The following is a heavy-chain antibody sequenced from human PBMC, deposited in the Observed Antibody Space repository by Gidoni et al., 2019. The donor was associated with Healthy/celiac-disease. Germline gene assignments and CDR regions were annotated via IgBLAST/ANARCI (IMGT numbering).Heavy chain of an antibody. CDR2: ISGSGGST. CDR1: GLTLRSYA. J-gene: IGHJ4*02. V-gene: IGHV3-23*01. CDR3: AKDLSRGWYNNFDY. D-gene: IGHD6-19*01. Sequence: EVQLLVSGGGLVQPGGSVRLSCAASGLTLRSYAMSWVRQAPGKGLEWVSAISGSGGSTYYADSVKGRFTISRDNSKNTLYLQMNSLRAEDTAVYYCAKDLSRGWYNNFDYWGQGTLVTVSS.